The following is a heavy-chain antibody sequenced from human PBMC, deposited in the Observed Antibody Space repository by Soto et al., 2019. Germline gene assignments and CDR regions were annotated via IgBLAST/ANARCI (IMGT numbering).Heavy chain of an antibody. D-gene: IGHD3-3*01. CDR1: GGTSTRYA. V-gene: IGHV1-69*06. J-gene: IGHJ4*02. CDR3: NRSSEYDFWSGYL. CDR2: IVPMFGTS. Sequence: QERLVQSGAEVRKPGSSVKVSCKVTGGTSTRYAINWVRQAPGQGLEWMGGIVPMFGTSKYAQKFQVRVTITAERSTNIAYMELRSLRSEDTAVYYCNRSSEYDFWSGYLWGQGTLVSVSS.